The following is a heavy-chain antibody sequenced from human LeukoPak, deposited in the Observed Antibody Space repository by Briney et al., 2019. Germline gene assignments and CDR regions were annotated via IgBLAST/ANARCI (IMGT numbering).Heavy chain of an antibody. CDR1: SGSISNYY. CDR2: IYYSGAT. J-gene: IGHJ5*02. D-gene: IGHD3-22*01. CDR3: ARGLNYYDSGDHPGWFDL. V-gene: IGHV4-59*08. Sequence: PSETLSLTCTVSSGSISNYYWTWIRQPPGKGLEWIGYIYYSGATNYNPSLQSRVTISVDTSNNQFSLKLSSVTAADTAVYDCARGLNYYDSGDHPGWFDLWGQGTLVTVSS.